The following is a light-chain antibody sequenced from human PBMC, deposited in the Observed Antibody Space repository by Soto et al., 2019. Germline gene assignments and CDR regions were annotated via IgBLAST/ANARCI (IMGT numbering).Light chain of an antibody. J-gene: IGKJ2*01. CDR3: QQYFSSPPFT. CDR1: RSIFYSSNSNNY. Sequence: DIVMTQSPDSPAVSLGETATISCKSSRSIFYSSNSNNYFAWYQQKPMQPPKLLIYWASAREAGVPERFSGSGRYTTFTLTINSRQAEDVAVDYYQQYFSSPPFTFGQGTKLAMK. CDR2: WAS. V-gene: IGKV4-1*01.